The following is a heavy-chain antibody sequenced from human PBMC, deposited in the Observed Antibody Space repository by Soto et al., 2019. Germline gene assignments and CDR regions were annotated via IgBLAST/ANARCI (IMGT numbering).Heavy chain of an antibody. CDR2: IYYSGST. CDR1: GASISSYY. D-gene: IGHD6-19*01. Sequence: SETLSLTCTVSGASISSYYWSWIRQPPGKGLEWIGYIYYSGSTNYNPSGGSTSYAQKFQGRVTMTRDTSTSTVYMELSSLRSEDTAVYYCARDMEESWAVADIPDYYYGMDVWGQGTTVTVSS. CDR3: ARDMEESWAVADIPDYYYGMDV. V-gene: IGHV4-59*01. J-gene: IGHJ6*02.